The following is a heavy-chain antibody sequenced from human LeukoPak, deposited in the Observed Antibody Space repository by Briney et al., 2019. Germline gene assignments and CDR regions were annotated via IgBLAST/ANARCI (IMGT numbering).Heavy chain of an antibody. CDR2: ISGSGGST. D-gene: IGHD2-2*01. V-gene: IGHV3-23*01. J-gene: IGHJ1*01. Sequence: PGASLRLSCAASGFTFSSYAMSWVRQAPGKGLEWVSAISGSGGSTYYADSVKGRFTISRDNSKNTLYLQMNSLRAEDTAVYYCARDPRRYCSSTSCYYFQHWGQGTLVTVSS. CDR1: GFTFSSYA. CDR3: ARDPRRYCSSTSCYYFQH.